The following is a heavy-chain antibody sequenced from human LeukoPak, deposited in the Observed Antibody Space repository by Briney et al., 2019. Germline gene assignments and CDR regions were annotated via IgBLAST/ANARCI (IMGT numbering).Heavy chain of an antibody. CDR2: ISSSSSYI. Sequence: AGGSLRLSCAASGFTFSSDSMNWVRQAPGKGLDWVSSISSSSSYIYYADSVKGRFTIYRDNAKTSLYLQMNSLRAEDTAVYYCARTGYSTSWYPYDFDYWGQGTLVTVSS. CDR3: ARTGYSTSWYPYDFDY. CDR1: GFTFSSDS. D-gene: IGHD6-13*01. J-gene: IGHJ4*02. V-gene: IGHV3-21*01.